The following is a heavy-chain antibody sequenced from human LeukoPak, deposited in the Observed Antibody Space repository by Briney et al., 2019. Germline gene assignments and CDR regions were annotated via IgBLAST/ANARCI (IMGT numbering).Heavy chain of an antibody. J-gene: IGHJ5*02. CDR2: IKQDGSEK. V-gene: IGHV3-7*01. CDR3: ARNSGTNP. D-gene: IGHD1-26*01. Sequence: GGSLRLSCGASGFTFSSYLMSWARQAPGKGLEWGANIKQDGSEKYYVDAVKGRFTISRDNAKNALYLQMNSLRAEDTAVYYCARNSGTNPWGQGTLVTVSS. CDR1: GFTFSSYL.